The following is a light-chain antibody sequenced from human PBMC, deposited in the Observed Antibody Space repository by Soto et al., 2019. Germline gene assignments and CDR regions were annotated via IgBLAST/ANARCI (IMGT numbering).Light chain of an antibody. CDR3: HHYVGSPWA. V-gene: IGKV3-20*01. J-gene: IGKJ1*01. CDR2: HAS. Sequence: EIVLTQSPGTLSLSRGERATLSCRASQSVNIFLAWFQQKPGQAPRLLIFHASNRATGVPDRFSGSGSGTDFTLTITRLEPEDSAVYYCHHYVGSPWAFGQGTRVEIK. CDR1: QSVNIF.